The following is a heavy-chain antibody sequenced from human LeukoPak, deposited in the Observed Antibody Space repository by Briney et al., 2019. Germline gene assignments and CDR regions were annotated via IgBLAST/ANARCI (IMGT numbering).Heavy chain of an antibody. Sequence: SETLSLTCTVSGGSISSYYWGWIRQPPGKGLEWIGSMYYSGSTYYNPSLKSRVTISIDTPKNQFSLKLNSVTAADTAVYYCARGTPPSSSCYDYWGQGTLVTVSS. CDR1: GGSISSYY. D-gene: IGHD6-13*01. V-gene: IGHV4-39*07. CDR2: MYYSGST. J-gene: IGHJ4*02. CDR3: ARGTPPSSSCYDY.